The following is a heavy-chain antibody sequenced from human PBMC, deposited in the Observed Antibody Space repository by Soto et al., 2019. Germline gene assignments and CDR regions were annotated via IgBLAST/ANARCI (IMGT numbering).Heavy chain of an antibody. CDR2: IIPIFGTA. V-gene: IGHV1-69*01. D-gene: IGHD4-17*01. CDR1: GGTFTSYA. Sequence: QVQLVQSGAEVEKPGSSVMLSCKAYGGTFTSYAISWVRQAPGQGLEWMGGIIPIFGTANYAQKFQGRVTITADESTSTAYRERNSRRFEDTGGYYGARGASDYGDPPYFDYWGQGTLVTVSS. CDR3: ARGASDYGDPPYFDY. J-gene: IGHJ4*02.